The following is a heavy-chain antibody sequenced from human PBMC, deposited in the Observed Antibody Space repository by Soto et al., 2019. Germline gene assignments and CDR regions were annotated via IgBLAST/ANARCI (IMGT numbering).Heavy chain of an antibody. CDR2: ISGSGGRT. V-gene: IGHV3-23*01. Sequence: GGSLRLSCAASGFMFSHDWMSWVRQTPGKGLEWVSGISGSGGRTYYADSVKGRFTISRDNSNNTLSLQMHILRVEDTAVYFCAKGGYYSLFDIWGQGTMVTVSS. J-gene: IGHJ3*02. D-gene: IGHD3-16*01. CDR3: AKGGYYSLFDI. CDR1: GFMFSHDW.